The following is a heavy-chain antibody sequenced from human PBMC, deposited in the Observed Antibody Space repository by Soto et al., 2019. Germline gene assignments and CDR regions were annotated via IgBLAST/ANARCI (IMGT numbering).Heavy chain of an antibody. CDR2: INPNSGAT. CDR3: ARRKERSGPHYFDY. D-gene: IGHD6-25*01. J-gene: IGHJ4*02. CDR1: GYTFGAYY. V-gene: IGHV1-2*04. Sequence: ASVKVSCKASGYTFGAYYLHWVRQAPGQGLEWMGWINPNSGATNYAQKYQGWVTMTRDTSISTAYMELNRLRSDDTAVYYCARRKERSGPHYFDYWGQGSQVTVSS.